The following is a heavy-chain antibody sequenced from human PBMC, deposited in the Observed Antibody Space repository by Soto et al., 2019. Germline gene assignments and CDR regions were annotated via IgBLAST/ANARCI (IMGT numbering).Heavy chain of an antibody. CDR3: AKVRGSSWYEIDY. J-gene: IGHJ4*02. CDR2: ISGSGGST. D-gene: IGHD6-13*01. V-gene: IGHV3-23*01. Sequence: EVQLLESGGGLVQPGGSLRLSCAASGFTFSNYAVTWVRQAPGKGLEWVSTISGSGGSTYYADSVKGRFTISRDNSKNTLYLQMNGLRAEDTAVYYCAKVRGSSWYEIDYWGQGTLVTVSS. CDR1: GFTFSNYA.